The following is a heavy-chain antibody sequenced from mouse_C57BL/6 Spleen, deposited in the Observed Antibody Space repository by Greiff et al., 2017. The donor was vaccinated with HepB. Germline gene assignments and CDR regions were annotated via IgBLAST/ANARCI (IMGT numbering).Heavy chain of an antibody. V-gene: IGHV1-81*01. Sequence: QVQLQQSGAELARPGASVKLSCKASGYTFTSYGISWVKQSTGQGLEWIGEIYPRSGNTYYNEKFKGKATLTADKSSSTAYMELRSLTSEDSAVYFCARSSYYGSSYRDFDVWGTGTTVTVSS. J-gene: IGHJ1*03. D-gene: IGHD1-1*01. CDR1: GYTFTSYG. CDR2: IYPRSGNT. CDR3: ARSSYYGSSYRDFDV.